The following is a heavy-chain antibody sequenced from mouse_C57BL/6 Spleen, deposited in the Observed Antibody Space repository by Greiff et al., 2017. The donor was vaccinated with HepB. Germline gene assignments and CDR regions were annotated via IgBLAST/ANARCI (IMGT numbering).Heavy chain of an antibody. D-gene: IGHD2-5*01. CDR1: GYTFTTYP. CDR3: ARGNYYSNSYAMDY. J-gene: IGHJ4*01. CDR2: FHPYNDDT. V-gene: IGHV1-47*01. Sequence: VKLMESGAELVKPGASVKMSCKASGYTFTTYPIEWMKQNHGKSLEWIGNFHPYNDDTKYNEKFKGKATLTVEKSSSTVYLELSRLTSDDSAVYYCARGNYYSNSYAMDYWGQGTSVTVSS.